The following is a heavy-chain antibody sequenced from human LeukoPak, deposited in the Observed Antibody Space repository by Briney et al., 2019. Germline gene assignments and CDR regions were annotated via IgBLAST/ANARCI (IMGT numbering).Heavy chain of an antibody. J-gene: IGHJ3*02. CDR1: GGSISSYY. CDR2: IYYSGST. V-gene: IGHV4-59*01. D-gene: IGHD3-22*01. CDR3: ATSSSGYYYGDAFDI. Sequence: SETLSLTCTVSGGSISSYYWSWIRQPPGKGLEWIGYIYYSGSTNYNPSLKSRVTISVDTSKNQFSLKLSSVTAADTAVYYCATSSSGYYYGDAFDIWGQGTMVTVSS.